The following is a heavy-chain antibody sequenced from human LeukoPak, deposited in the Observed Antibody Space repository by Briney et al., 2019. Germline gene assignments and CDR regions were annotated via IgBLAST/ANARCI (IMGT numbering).Heavy chain of an antibody. V-gene: IGHV4-39*02. CDR2: IYYSGGT. CDR3: ARLGSYYYYYYMDV. CDR1: GGSISNTNYF. J-gene: IGHJ6*03. Sequence: SETLSLTCTVSGGSISNTNYFWGWIRQPPGKGLEWIGTIYYSGGTYYNPSLKSRVTISVDTSKNHFSLKLSSVTAADTAVYYCARLGSYYYYYYMDVWGKGTTVTVSS. D-gene: IGHD1-26*01.